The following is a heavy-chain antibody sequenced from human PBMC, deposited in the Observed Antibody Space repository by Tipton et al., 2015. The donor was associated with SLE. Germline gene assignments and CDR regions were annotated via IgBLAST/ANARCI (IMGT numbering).Heavy chain of an antibody. Sequence: QLVQSGGGLVKPGGSLRLSCAASGFTFNNYNMNWVRQAPGKGLEWVSSISSSSSYIYYADSMQGRFTISRDNAKNSLYLQMNSLRADDTAVYYCARVDSSSWRFGAFDIWGPRDNGHRLF. J-gene: IGHJ3*02. V-gene: IGHV3-21*01. CDR1: GFTFNNYN. CDR3: ARVDSSSWRFGAFDI. CDR2: ISSSSSYI. D-gene: IGHD6-13*01.